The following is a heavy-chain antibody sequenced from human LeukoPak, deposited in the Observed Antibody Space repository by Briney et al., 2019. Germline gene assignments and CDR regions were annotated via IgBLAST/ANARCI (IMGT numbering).Heavy chain of an antibody. D-gene: IGHD2-2*03. J-gene: IGHJ4*02. CDR1: GFTFSSYG. CDR3: AKGQLDGYCSSTSCSIDY. Sequence: GSLRLSCAASGFTFSSYGMHWVRQAPGKGLEWVAFMRYDGSNKYYADSVKGRFTISRDNSKNTLYLQMNSLRAEDTAVYYCAKGQLDGYCSSTSCSIDYWGQGTLVTVSS. V-gene: IGHV3-30*02. CDR2: MRYDGSNK.